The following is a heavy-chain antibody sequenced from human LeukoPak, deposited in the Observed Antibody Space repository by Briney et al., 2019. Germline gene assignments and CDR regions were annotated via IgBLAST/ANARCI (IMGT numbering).Heavy chain of an antibody. D-gene: IGHD3-16*02. CDR1: GSTFNYW. CDR2: IKQDGSET. CDR3: ASRGDLSWFGALRH. J-gene: IGHJ4*02. Sequence: PGGSLRLSCVVSGSTFNYWMDWVRQAPGKELEWVAFIKQDGSETYYVDSVKGRFTISRDNAKNSLYLQMNSLRSEDTAVYYCASRGDLSWFGALRHWSQGTRVTVSS. V-gene: IGHV3-7*01.